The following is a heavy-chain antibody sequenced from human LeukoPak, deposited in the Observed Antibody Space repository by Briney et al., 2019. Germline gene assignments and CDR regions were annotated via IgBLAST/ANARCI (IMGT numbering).Heavy chain of an antibody. J-gene: IGHJ4*02. CDR2: IYPDNSDT. D-gene: IGHD3-10*01. V-gene: IGHV5-51*01. CDR3: ARHGQRVWFQSDY. Sequence: GESLKISCKGSGYSFTSYWIAWVRQIPGEGLEWMGFIYPDNSDTRYSPSFEGQVTISADKSISTAYLQWSSLKASDSAMYYCARHGQRVWFQSDYWGQGSLVTVSS. CDR1: GYSFTSYW.